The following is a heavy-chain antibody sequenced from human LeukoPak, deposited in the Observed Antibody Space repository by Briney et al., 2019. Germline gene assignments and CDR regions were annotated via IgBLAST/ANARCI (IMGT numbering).Heavy chain of an antibody. D-gene: IGHD5-18*01. CDR3: SRLRGYSYGYGDY. CDR2: ISYDGCNK. V-gene: IGHV3-30-3*01. CDR1: GFTFSSYA. Sequence: GGSLRLSCAASGFTFSSYAMHWVRQAPGKGLEWVAVISYDGCNKYYADSVKGRFTISRDNSKNTLYLQMNSLRAEDTAVYYCSRLRGYSYGYGDYWGQGTLVTVSS. J-gene: IGHJ4*02.